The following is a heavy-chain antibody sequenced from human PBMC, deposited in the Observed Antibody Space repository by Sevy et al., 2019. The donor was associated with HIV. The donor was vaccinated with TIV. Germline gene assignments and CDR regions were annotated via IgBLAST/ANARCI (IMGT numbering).Heavy chain of an antibody. Sequence: SETLSLTCAVSGGSINSNNWWSWVRQPPGKGLEWIGEIYHSGSINYNPSLKSRVTISVDKSKKQFSLKVNSVTAADTAVYCWASRLWSGGLGGGYFDYWGQGTLVTVSS. V-gene: IGHV4-4*01. CDR2: IYHSGSI. CDR3: ASRLWSGGLGGGYFDY. CDR1: GGSINSNNW. J-gene: IGHJ4*02. D-gene: IGHD3-10*01.